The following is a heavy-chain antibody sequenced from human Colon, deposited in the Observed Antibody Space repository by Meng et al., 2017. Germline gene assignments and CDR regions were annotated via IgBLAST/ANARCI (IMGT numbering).Heavy chain of an antibody. CDR3: ARVVSLVVKGNWFDS. J-gene: IGHJ5*01. V-gene: IGHV4-31*03. CDR1: GDSITSGGYY. Sequence: DSRPRSLKSSQTLSLTRKVPGDSITSGGYYWSWIRQHPGKGLEWIGYIDHSGTTYDNPSLKTRLTMSVDTSKNQFSLKLTSVTAADTAVYYCARVVSLVVKGNWFDSWGQGTLVTVSS. CDR2: IDHSGTT. D-gene: IGHD2-15*01.